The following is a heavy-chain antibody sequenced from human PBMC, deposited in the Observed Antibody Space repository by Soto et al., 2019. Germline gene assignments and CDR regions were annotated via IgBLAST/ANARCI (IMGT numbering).Heavy chain of an antibody. J-gene: IGHJ4*02. Sequence: SATLSITCTVSGGSISSYYWSWIRQPAGKGLEWIGRIYTSGSTNYNPSLKSRVTMSVDTSKNQFSLKLSSVTAADTAVYYCARACSSNSCYDVFDYWGQGTLVTVSS. V-gene: IGHV4-4*07. D-gene: IGHD2-2*01. CDR1: GGSISSYY. CDR3: ARACSSNSCYDVFDY. CDR2: IYTSGST.